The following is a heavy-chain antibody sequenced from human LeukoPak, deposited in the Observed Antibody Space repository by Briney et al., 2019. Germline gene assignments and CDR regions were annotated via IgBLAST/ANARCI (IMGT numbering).Heavy chain of an antibody. CDR2: IYYSGST. V-gene: IGHV4-39*07. Sequence: PSETLSLTCIVSGGSISTSSFYWGWIRQPPGKGLEWIGSIYYSGSTNYNPSLKSRVTISVDTSKNQFSLKLSSVTAADTAVYYCARQDYCSGGSCYDYWGQGTLVTVSS. J-gene: IGHJ4*02. D-gene: IGHD2-15*01. CDR3: ARQDYCSGGSCYDY. CDR1: GGSISTSSFY.